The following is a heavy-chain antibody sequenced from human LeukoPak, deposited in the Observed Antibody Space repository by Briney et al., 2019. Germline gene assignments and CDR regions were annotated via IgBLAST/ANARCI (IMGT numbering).Heavy chain of an antibody. CDR1: GYTFTNYV. CDR3: AKDRGVGYQLLYELGY. Sequence: ASVKVSCKASGYTFTNYVIRWVRQAPGQGLEWMGWISAHNGNTNYAQKVRGRVTMTTDTSTSTAYMEVRSLRSDDTAVYYCAKDRGVGYQLLYELGYWGQGTLVTVSS. D-gene: IGHD2-2*02. J-gene: IGHJ4*02. CDR2: ISAHNGNT. V-gene: IGHV1-18*01.